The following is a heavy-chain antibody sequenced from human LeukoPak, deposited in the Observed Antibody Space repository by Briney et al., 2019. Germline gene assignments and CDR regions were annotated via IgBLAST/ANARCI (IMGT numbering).Heavy chain of an antibody. V-gene: IGHV3-69-1*01. J-gene: IGHJ4*02. CDR3: ARADWDTAMIDY. D-gene: IGHD5-18*01. Sequence: GGSLRLSCAASGFTLSDYYMTWIRQAPGKGLEWVSYISPAGTTYYADSVKGRFTISRDNAKNSLYLQMNSLRAEDTAVYYCARADWDTAMIDYWGQGTLVTVSS. CDR1: GFTLSDYY. CDR2: ISPAGTT.